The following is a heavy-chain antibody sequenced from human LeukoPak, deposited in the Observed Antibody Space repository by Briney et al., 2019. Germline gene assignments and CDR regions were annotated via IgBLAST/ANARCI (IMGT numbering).Heavy chain of an antibody. J-gene: IGHJ5*02. CDR3: TTLKYRGS. V-gene: IGHV3-15*01. D-gene: IGHD3-16*02. CDR2: IKSKTDGGTT. CDR1: GFTFSNAW. Sequence: GGSLRLSCAASGFTFSNAWMSWVRQAPGKGLEWAGRIKSKTDGGTTDYAAPVKGRFTISRGDSKNTLYLQMNSLKTEDTAVYYCTTLKYRGSWGQGTLVTVSS.